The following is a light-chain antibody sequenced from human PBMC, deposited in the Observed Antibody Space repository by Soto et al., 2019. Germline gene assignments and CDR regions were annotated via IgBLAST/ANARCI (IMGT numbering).Light chain of an antibody. J-gene: IGKJ4*01. V-gene: IGKV3-11*01. CDR3: QQRGNWPWLT. CDR1: RSVNNY. CDR2: DAS. Sequence: EIVLRQSPGTLSLSPGARATLSCRASRSVNNYLAWYQQRPGQAPRLLIYDASNRATGIPARFSGSGSGTDFTLTISSLEPEDSAGYYCQQRGNWPWLTVGGGTRVEIK.